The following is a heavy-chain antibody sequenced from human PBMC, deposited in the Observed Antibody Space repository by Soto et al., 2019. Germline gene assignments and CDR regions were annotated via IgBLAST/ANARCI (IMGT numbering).Heavy chain of an antibody. CDR3: ARAQTTVTSSPWFDP. Sequence: QVQLVQSGAEVKKPGSSVKVSCKASGGTFSNSAINWVRRAPGQGLEWVGGNIPILEITAYAQKFQGRVTITAGRSTNTAYMELRNLRSDGTAVYYVARAQTTVTSSPWFDPWGQGTLVTVSS. D-gene: IGHD4-17*01. CDR2: NIPILEIT. J-gene: IGHJ5*02. CDR1: GGTFSNSA. V-gene: IGHV1-69*17.